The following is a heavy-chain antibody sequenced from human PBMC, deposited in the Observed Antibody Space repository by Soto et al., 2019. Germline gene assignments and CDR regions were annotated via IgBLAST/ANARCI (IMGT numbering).Heavy chain of an antibody. D-gene: IGHD3-9*01. CDR2: IIPILGIA. CDR1: GGTFSSYT. J-gene: IGHJ3*02. Sequence: SVKVSCKASGGTFSSYTISWVRQAPGQGLEWMGRIIPILGIANYAQKFQGRVTITADKSTSTAYMELSSLRSEDTAVYYCASELRYFDWSPFDAFDIWGQGTMVTVSS. V-gene: IGHV1-69*02. CDR3: ASELRYFDWSPFDAFDI.